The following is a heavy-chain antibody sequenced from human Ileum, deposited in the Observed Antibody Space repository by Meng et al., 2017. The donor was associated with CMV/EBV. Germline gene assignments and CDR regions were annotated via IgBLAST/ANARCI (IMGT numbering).Heavy chain of an antibody. J-gene: IGHJ4*02. Sequence: QLPLQESGPGLVKPSQILSLTCTVSGGSLGGGYYWNWIRQPAGKGLEWIGRIYTSGSTNYNPSLKSQFTISVDTSKNQFSLNLTSVTAADTAVYYCARDSAWLIDQWGQGTLVTVSS. D-gene: IGHD6-19*01. CDR2: IYTSGST. CDR1: GGSLGGGYY. CDR3: ARDSAWLIDQ. V-gene: IGHV4-61*02.